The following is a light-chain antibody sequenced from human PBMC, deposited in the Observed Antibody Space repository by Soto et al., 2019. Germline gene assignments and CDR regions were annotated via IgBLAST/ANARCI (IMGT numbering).Light chain of an antibody. CDR3: SSYAGSNNFD. Sequence: QSALTQPPSASGSPGQSVTISCTGTSSDVGGYNYVSWYQQHPGKAPKLMIYEVSKRPSGVPDRFSGSKSGNTASLTVSGLQAEDEADYYCSSYAGSNNFDFGTG. V-gene: IGLV2-8*01. CDR2: EVS. CDR1: SSDVGGYNY. J-gene: IGLJ1*01.